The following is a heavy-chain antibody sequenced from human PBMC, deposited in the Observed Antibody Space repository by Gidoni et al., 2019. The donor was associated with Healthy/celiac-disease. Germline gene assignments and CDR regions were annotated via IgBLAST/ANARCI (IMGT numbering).Heavy chain of an antibody. D-gene: IGHD4-17*01. Sequence: EVQLVESGGGLVKPGGSLRLSCAASGFTFSSYSMNWVRQAPGKGLEWVSSISSSSSYIYYADSVKGRFTISRDNAKNSLYLQMNSLRAEDTAVYYCARRLEGDYLWDYYYYGMDVWGQGTTVTVSS. CDR3: ARRLEGDYLWDYYYYGMDV. CDR1: GFTFSSYS. J-gene: IGHJ6*02. V-gene: IGHV3-21*01. CDR2: ISSSSSYI.